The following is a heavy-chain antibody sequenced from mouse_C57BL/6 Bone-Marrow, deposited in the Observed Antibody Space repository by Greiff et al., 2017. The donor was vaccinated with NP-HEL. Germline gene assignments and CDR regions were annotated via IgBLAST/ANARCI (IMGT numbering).Heavy chain of an antibody. V-gene: IGHV1-81*01. CDR3: ASWVYYGSSYPYWYFDV. CDR2: IYPRSGNT. D-gene: IGHD1-1*01. CDR1: GYTFTSYG. J-gene: IGHJ1*03. Sequence: VKLMESGAELARPGASVKLSCKASGYTFTSYGISWVKQRTGQGLEWIGEIYPRSGNTYYNEKFKGKATLTADKSSSTAYMELRSLTSEDSAVYFCASWVYYGSSYPYWYFDVWGTGTTVTVSS.